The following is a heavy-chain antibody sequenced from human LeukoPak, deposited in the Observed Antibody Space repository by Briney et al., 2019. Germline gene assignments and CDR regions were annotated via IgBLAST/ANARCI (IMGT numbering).Heavy chain of an antibody. CDR3: VRWQYCGGNCYFSAFDI. J-gene: IGHJ3*02. V-gene: IGHV4-59*01. D-gene: IGHD2-21*01. CDR1: GGSISSSY. CDR2: IHHSGNT. Sequence: SETLSLTCTVSGGSISSSYWSWIRQSPGKGLEWVGYIHHSGNTNSNPPLKSRVTISVDTPKNQFSLKLSSVTAADTAVYYCVRWQYCGGNCYFSAFDIWGQGTMVTVSS.